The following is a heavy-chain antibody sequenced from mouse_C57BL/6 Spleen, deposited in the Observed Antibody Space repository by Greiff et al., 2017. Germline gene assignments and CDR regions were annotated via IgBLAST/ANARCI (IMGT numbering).Heavy chain of an antibody. D-gene: IGHD1-1*01. CDR3: TRGYYGSSYCAMDY. J-gene: IGHJ4*01. CDR1: GYTFTSYW. CDR2: IYPGNSDT. Sequence: VQLQQSGTVLARPGASVKMSCKTSGYTFTSYWMHWVKQRPGQGLEWIGAIYPGNSDTSYNQKFKGKAKLTAVTSASTAYMELSSLTNEDSAVYYCTRGYYGSSYCAMDYWGQGTSVTVSS. V-gene: IGHV1-5*01.